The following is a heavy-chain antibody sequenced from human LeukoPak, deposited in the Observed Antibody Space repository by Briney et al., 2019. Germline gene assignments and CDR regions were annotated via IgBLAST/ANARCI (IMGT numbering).Heavy chain of an antibody. CDR3: AREKWELLAFDY. CDR2: ISSSSSYI. Sequence: GGSLRLSCAASGFTFSSYSMNWVRQAPGKGLEWVSSISSSSSYIYYADSVKGRFTISRDNAKNSLFLQINSLRAEDTAVYYCAREKWELLAFDYWGQGTLVTVSS. D-gene: IGHD1-26*01. V-gene: IGHV3-21*06. J-gene: IGHJ4*02. CDR1: GFTFSSYS.